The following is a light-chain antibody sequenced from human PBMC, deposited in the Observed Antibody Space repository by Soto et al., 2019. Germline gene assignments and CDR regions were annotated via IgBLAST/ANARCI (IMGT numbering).Light chain of an antibody. Sequence: EILMTQSPASLSVSPGERVILSCRATQSISSNLAWYQQKPGQAPRLLIYGTSTRATGIPARFSGSGSGTDFTLTISRLEPEDFAVYYCQQYGSSHPITFGQGTRLEIK. CDR3: QQYGSSHPIT. V-gene: IGKV3-15*01. CDR2: GTS. CDR1: QSISSN. J-gene: IGKJ5*01.